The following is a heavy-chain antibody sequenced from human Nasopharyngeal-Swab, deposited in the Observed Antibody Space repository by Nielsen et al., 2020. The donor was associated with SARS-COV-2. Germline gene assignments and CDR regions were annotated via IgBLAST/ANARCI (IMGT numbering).Heavy chain of an antibody. D-gene: IGHD3-22*01. CDR3: ARAYYDSSGYYHPYYYYGMDV. Sequence: GGSLRLSCAASGFTFDDYGMSWVRQAPGKGLEWVSGINWNGGSTGYADSVKGRFTISRDNAKNSLYLQMNSLRAEDTAVYYCARAYYDSSGYYHPYYYYGMDVWGQGTTVTVSS. V-gene: IGHV3-20*04. CDR2: INWNGGST. J-gene: IGHJ6*02. CDR1: GFTFDDYG.